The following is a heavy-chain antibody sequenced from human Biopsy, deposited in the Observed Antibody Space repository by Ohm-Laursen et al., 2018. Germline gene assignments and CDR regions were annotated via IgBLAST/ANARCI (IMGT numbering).Heavy chain of an antibody. CDR2: TYKGGNT. Sequence: PSQTLSLTCTVSGASITSHYWSWIRQPAGKGLEWIGHTYKGGNTNHNPSLKSRVSMSVDTSKNQLSLTLRSVTAADTAVYYCARDLPSSYYYAMDVWGQGTTVTVSS. CDR1: GASITSHY. J-gene: IGHJ6*02. V-gene: IGHV4-4*07. CDR3: ARDLPSSYYYAMDV.